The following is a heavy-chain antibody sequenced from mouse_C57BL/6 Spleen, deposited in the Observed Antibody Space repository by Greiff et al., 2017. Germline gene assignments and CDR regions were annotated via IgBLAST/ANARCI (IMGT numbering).Heavy chain of an antibody. CDR3: ARGHYYGSSFAY. Sequence: QVQLQQSGAELVRPGTSVKVSCKASGYAFTNYLIEWVKQRPGQGLEWIGVINPGSGGTNYNEKFKGKATLTADKSSSTAYMQLSSLTSEDSAVYCGARGHYYGSSFAYWGQGTLVTVSA. J-gene: IGHJ3*01. V-gene: IGHV1-54*01. CDR1: GYAFTNYL. CDR2: INPGSGGT. D-gene: IGHD1-1*01.